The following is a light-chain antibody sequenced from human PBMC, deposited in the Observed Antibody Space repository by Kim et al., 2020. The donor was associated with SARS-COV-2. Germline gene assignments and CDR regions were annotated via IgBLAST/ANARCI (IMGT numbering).Light chain of an antibody. J-gene: IGKJ2*01. CDR3: QQSDITPYT. V-gene: IGKV1-39*01. CDR2: AAS. Sequence: DIQMTQSPSSLSASVGDRVTITCRASRSIGNHLNWYQQRPGKAPNLLIYAASNLQTGVSSRFSGSESGTDFTLSIRNLQPADSATYYCQQSDITPYTFGQGTKLEI. CDR1: RSIGNH.